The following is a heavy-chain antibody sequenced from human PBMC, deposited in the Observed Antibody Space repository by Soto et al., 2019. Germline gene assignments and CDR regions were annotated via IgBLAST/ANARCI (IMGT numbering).Heavy chain of an antibody. CDR1: GGSISSYY. Sequence: SSETLSLTCTVSGGSISSYYWSWIRQPPGKGLEWIGYIYYSGSTNYNPSLKSRVTISVDTSKNQFSLKLSSVTAEDTAVYYCARSSGGDPYYYYGMDVWGQGTTVTVSS. D-gene: IGHD2-21*02. CDR2: IYYSGST. CDR3: ARSSGGDPYYYYGMDV. V-gene: IGHV4-59*01. J-gene: IGHJ6*02.